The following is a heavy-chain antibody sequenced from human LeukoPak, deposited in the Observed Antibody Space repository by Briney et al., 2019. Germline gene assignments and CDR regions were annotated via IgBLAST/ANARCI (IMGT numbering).Heavy chain of an antibody. V-gene: IGHV1-18*01. CDR3: AREGRYCSGGSCYLDYYYYGMDV. CDR1: GYTFTSYG. Sequence: ASVKVSCKASGYTFTSYGISWVRQAPGQGLEWMGWISAYNGNTNYAQKLQGRVTMTTDTSTSTAYMELRSLRSDDTAVYYCAREGRYCSGGSCYLDYYYYGMDVWGQGSLVTVSS. J-gene: IGHJ6*02. CDR2: ISAYNGNT. D-gene: IGHD2-15*01.